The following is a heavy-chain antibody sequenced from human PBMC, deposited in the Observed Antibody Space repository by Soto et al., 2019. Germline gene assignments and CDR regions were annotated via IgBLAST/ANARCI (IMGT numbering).Heavy chain of an antibody. D-gene: IGHD3-16*01. CDR3: AKAGYSYGDFDY. J-gene: IGHJ4*02. CDR2: ISGSGGGT. Sequence: GGSLRLSCAASGFTFSSYAMSWVRQAPGKGLEWVSAISGSGGGTYYADSVKGRFTISRDNSKNTLYLRMNSLRAEDTAVYYCAKAGYSYGDFDYWGQGTLVTVSS. CDR1: GFTFSSYA. V-gene: IGHV3-23*01.